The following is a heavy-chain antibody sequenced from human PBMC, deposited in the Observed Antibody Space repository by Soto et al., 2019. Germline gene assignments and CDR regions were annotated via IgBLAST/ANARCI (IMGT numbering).Heavy chain of an antibody. J-gene: IGHJ5*02. CDR3: ARAPSP. Sequence: QLQLQESGSGLVKPSQTLSLTCAVSGGSISSGGYSWSWIRQPPGKGLEWIGYIYHSGSTYYNPSRKGPVAISVDMSKNQSSLKLCSVTAAGTAVYYCARAPSPWCQGTLVSGSS. CDR2: IYHSGST. V-gene: IGHV4-30-2*01. CDR1: GGSISSGGYS.